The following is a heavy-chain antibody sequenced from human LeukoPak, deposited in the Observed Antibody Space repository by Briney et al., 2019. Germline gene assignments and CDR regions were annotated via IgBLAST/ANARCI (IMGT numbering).Heavy chain of an antibody. CDR1: GFTFSSYS. J-gene: IGHJ4*02. D-gene: IGHD3-9*01. CDR2: ISETSSFM. Sequence: PGGSLRLSCAASGFTFSSYSMNWVRQAPGKGLEWISYISETSSFMYYADSVKGRFTISRDNAKNSLYLQMSSLRAEDTAVYYCARSGLRYFDWLLFSPDWGQGTLVTVSS. CDR3: ARSGLRYFDWLLFSPD. V-gene: IGHV3-48*01.